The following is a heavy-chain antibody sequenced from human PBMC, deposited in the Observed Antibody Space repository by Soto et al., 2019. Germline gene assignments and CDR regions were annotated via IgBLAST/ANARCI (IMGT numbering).Heavy chain of an antibody. V-gene: IGHV1-3*01. CDR3: ARGVENIVVVLDVFGYYGMDV. Sequence: ASVKVSCKASGYSFTSYVIYWVRQAPGLRLEWMGWINAGNGNTKYSQKFQGRVTITSDTSASTAYMELSSLRSEDTAVYFCARGVENIVVVLDVFGYYGMDVWGQGTTVTVS. CDR1: GYSFTSYV. J-gene: IGHJ6*02. D-gene: IGHD2-2*01. CDR2: INAGNGNT.